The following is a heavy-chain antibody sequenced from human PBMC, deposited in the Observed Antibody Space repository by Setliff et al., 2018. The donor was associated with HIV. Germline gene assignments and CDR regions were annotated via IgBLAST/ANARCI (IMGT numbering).Heavy chain of an antibody. CDR1: GYTFTNYA. CDR3: ARGEVAVDY. Sequence: GASVKVSCKASGYTFTNYAMHWVRQAPGQRLEWMGWINAGNGNIEYSQKFQGRVTICRDTSASTAYMELSSLRSEDTAVYYCARGEVAVDYWGQGTLVTVSS. J-gene: IGHJ4*02. CDR2: INAGNGNI. D-gene: IGHD5-12*01. V-gene: IGHV1-3*01.